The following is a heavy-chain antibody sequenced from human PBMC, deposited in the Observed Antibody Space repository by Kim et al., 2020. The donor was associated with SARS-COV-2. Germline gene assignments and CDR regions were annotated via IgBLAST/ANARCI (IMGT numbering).Heavy chain of an antibody. CDR1: GFTFSSYS. J-gene: IGHJ3*02. D-gene: IGHD2-2*01. Sequence: GGSLRLSCAASGFTFSSYSMNWVRQAPGKGLEWVSSISSSSSYIYYADSVKGRFTISRDNAKNSLYLQMNSLRAEDTAVYYCARERNQKDQLLNRDAFDIWGQGTMVTVSS. V-gene: IGHV3-21*01. CDR2: ISSSSSYI. CDR3: ARERNQKDQLLNRDAFDI.